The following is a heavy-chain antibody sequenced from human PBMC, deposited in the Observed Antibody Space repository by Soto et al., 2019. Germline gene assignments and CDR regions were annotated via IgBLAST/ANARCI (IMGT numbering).Heavy chain of an antibody. D-gene: IGHD6-19*01. CDR1: GFSLSTSGVR. CDR3: ARTHSSGWTFGY. CDR2: IDWDDDK. Sequence: SXPTLVNTTQTLTLTWTFSGFSLSTSGVRVSWIRQPPGKALEWLARIDWDDDKFYSTSLKTRLTISKDTSKNQVVLTMTNMDPVDTATYYCARTHSSGWTFGYWGQGTLGTVSS. V-gene: IGHV2-70*04. J-gene: IGHJ4*02.